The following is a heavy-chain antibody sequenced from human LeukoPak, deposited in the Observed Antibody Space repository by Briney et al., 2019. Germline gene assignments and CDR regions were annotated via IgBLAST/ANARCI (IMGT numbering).Heavy chain of an antibody. D-gene: IGHD2-21*02. CDR2: ISYDGSNK. CDR3: AKEASPYCGGDCYTFDY. V-gene: IGHV3-30*18. J-gene: IGHJ4*02. CDR1: GFTFSSYD. Sequence: PGGSLRLSCAASGFTFSSYDMHWVRQAPGKGLEWVAVISYDGSNKYYADSVKGRFTISRDNSKNTLYLQMNSLRAEDTAVYYCAKEASPYCGGDCYTFDYWGQGTLVTVSS.